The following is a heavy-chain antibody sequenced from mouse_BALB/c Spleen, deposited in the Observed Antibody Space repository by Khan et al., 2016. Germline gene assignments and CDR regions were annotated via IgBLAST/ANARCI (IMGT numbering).Heavy chain of an antibody. J-gene: IGHJ3*01. Sequence: QVQLQQSGAELAKPGASVKMSCKASGYTFTSYWMHWVKQRPGQGLEWIGYINPSTGYTEYNQKFKDKATLTADKSSSTAYMLLSSLTSEDSAVYYCARISYGNYWGQGTLVTVSA. CDR1: GYTFTSYW. V-gene: IGHV1-7*01. D-gene: IGHD2-1*01. CDR2: INPSTGYT. CDR3: ARISYGNY.